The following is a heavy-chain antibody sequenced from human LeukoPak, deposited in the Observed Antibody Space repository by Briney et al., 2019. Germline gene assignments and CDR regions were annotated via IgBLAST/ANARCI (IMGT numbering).Heavy chain of an antibody. J-gene: IGHJ4*02. Sequence: PSQTLSLTCAVSGGSISSGGYSWRWIRQPPGKGLEWIGYIYHSGSTYYNPSLKSRVTISVDRSKNQFSLKLSSLTAADTAGYYCARVMGKYGYDYLDYWGQGTLFTVSS. CDR3: ARVMGKYGYDYLDY. CDR1: GGSISSGGYS. CDR2: IYHSGST. V-gene: IGHV4-30-2*01. D-gene: IGHD5-18*01.